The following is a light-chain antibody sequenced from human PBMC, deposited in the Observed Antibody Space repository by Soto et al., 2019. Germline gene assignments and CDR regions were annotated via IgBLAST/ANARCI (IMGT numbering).Light chain of an antibody. Sequence: QSALTQPRSVSGSPGQSVTISCTGTSSDVGGYNYVSWYQQHPGKAPKFMIYDVSKRPSGVPDRFSGSKSGNTASLTISGLQAEDEADYYCCSYAGSYTVIFGGGPKLTVL. CDR3: CSYAGSYTVI. CDR2: DVS. V-gene: IGLV2-11*01. CDR1: SSDVGGYNY. J-gene: IGLJ2*01.